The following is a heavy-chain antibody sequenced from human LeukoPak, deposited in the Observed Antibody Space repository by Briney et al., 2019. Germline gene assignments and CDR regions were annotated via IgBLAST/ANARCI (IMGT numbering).Heavy chain of an antibody. D-gene: IGHD2-21*01. CDR3: ARADRLDGAPYLIGP. J-gene: IGHJ5*02. V-gene: IGHV1-2*02. Sequence: ASVKVSCKPSGYTFTDYYMHWVRQAPGQGLEWMGWINPNSGVISSAQKFQGRVTMTRDTSITTVYMEVRWLTSDDAAIYYCARADRLDGAPYLIGPWGQGTLVTVSS. CDR2: INPNSGVI. CDR1: GYTFTDYY.